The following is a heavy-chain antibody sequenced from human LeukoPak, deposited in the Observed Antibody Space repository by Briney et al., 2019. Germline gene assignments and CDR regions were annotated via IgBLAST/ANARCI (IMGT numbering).Heavy chain of an antibody. D-gene: IGHD3-22*01. Sequence: GGSLRLSCAVSGFTFSSYAMSWVRQAPGKGLEWVSSISSSSSYIYYADSVKGRFTISRDNAKNSLYLQMNSLRAEDTAVYYCARDGDYYDSRGDAFDIWGQGAMVTVAS. CDR3: ARDGDYYDSRGDAFDI. CDR1: GFTFSSYA. CDR2: ISSSSSYI. J-gene: IGHJ3*02. V-gene: IGHV3-21*01.